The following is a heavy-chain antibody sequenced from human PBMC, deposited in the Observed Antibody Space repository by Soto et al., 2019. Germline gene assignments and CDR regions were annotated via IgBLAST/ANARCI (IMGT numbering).Heavy chain of an antibody. Sequence: QVQLQQWGAGLLKPSEPLSLTCAVYGGFVSSGSYYWSWIRQPPGKGLEWIGEMSHSGGTHFNPSLKSRVTIAVDTSKNQFSLKMSSVTAADTALYYCARVERGTVTTVVDAFDIWGPGTMVTVSS. CDR2: MSHSGGT. V-gene: IGHV4-34*01. CDR3: ARVERGTVTTVVDAFDI. D-gene: IGHD1-1*01. CDR1: GGFVSSGSYY. J-gene: IGHJ3*02.